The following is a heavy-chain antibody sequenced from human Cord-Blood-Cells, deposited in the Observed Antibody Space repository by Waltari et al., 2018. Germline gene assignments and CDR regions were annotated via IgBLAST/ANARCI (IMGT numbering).Heavy chain of an antibody. D-gene: IGHD3-16*02. V-gene: IGHV4-34*01. CDR2: INHSGST. CDR1: GGSFSGYY. J-gene: IGHJ5*02. CDR3: ARGGVSDSFGGVIVILGYNWFDP. Sequence: QVQLQQWGAGLLKPSETLSLTCAVYGGSFSGYYWSWIRHPPGKGLEWIGEINHSGSTNYNPSLKSRVTISVDTSKNQFSLKLSSVTAADTAVYYCARGGVSDSFGGVIVILGYNWFDPWGQGTLVTVSS.